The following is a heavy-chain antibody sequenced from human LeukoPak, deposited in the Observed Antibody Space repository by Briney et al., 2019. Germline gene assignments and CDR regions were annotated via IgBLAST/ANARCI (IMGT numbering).Heavy chain of an antibody. D-gene: IGHD6-6*01. V-gene: IGHV1-18*01. J-gene: IGHJ6*03. CDR1: GYTFTSYG. Sequence: GASVKVSCKTSGYTFTSYGISWVRQAPGQGLEWMGWISAYNGNTNYAQKLQGRVTMTTDTSTSTAYMELRSLRSDDTAVYYCARGAARPWYYYYYMDVWGKGTTVTVSS. CDR3: ARGAARPWYYYYYMDV. CDR2: ISAYNGNT.